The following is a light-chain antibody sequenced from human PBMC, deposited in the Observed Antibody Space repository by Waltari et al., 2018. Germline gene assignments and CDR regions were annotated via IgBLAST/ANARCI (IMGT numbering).Light chain of an antibody. J-gene: IGKJ1*01. CDR3: MQGIHRPWT. CDR1: ESLVASDGNTY. Sequence: DVVMTQSPLSLSVTLGQSASISCRSSESLVASDGNTYFNWFQQRPGQSPRRLLDKVSNRDAGVPDRFSGSGSGTDVTLRITRVEAEDVGVYYCMQGIHRPWTFGQGTKVEIK. CDR2: KVS. V-gene: IGKV2-30*01.